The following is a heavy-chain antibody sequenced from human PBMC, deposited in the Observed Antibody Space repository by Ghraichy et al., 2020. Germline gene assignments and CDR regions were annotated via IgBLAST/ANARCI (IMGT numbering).Heavy chain of an antibody. CDR3: ARSWGFRRDGYNFDY. CDR1: GGSISSYY. Sequence: SETLSLTCTVSGGSISSYYWSWIRQPPGKGLEWIGYIYYSGSTNYNPSLKSRVTISVDTSKNQFSLKLSSVTAADTAVYYCARSWGFRRDGYNFDYWGQGTLVTVSS. CDR2: IYYSGST. J-gene: IGHJ4*02. D-gene: IGHD5-24*01. V-gene: IGHV4-59*01.